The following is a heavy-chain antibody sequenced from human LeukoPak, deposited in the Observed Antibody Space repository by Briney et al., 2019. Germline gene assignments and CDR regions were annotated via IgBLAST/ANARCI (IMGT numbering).Heavy chain of an antibody. CDR3: ARSRYDYIWGIDY. CDR2: LNSDGSST. D-gene: IGHD3-16*01. CDR1: GFTFRSYS. V-gene: IGHV3-74*01. Sequence: PGGSLRLSCAASGFTFRSYSMHWVRQAPGKGLVWVSRLNSDGSSTNYADSVKGRFTISRDNAKNTLYLQMNSLRDEDTAVFYCARSRYDYIWGIDYWGQGTLVTISS. J-gene: IGHJ4*02.